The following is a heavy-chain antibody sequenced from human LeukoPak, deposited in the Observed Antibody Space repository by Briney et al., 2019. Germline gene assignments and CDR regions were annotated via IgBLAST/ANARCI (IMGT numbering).Heavy chain of an antibody. Sequence: RSGGSLRLSCAASGFTFSSYWMHWVRQVPGKGLVWVSRINSDGSSTSYADSVKGRFTISRDNAKNTMYLQMNSLRAEDTAVYYCARALVVVPAVKAVVSYNWFDLWGQGTLVTVSS. CDR3: ARALVVVPAVKAVVSYNWFDL. CDR2: INSDGSST. J-gene: IGHJ5*02. D-gene: IGHD2-2*01. V-gene: IGHV3-74*01. CDR1: GFTFSSYW.